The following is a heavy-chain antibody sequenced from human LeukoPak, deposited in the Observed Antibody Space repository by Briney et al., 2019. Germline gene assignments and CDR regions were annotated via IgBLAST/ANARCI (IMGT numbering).Heavy chain of an antibody. CDR2: INSDGSSK. V-gene: IGHV3-74*01. CDR3: ARGPTYCSGGSCYPAKYYYYYMDV. CDR1: GFTFSSYW. D-gene: IGHD2-15*01. Sequence: PGGSLTLSCAASGFTFSSYWMHWVRQAPGKGLVWVSRINSDGSSKSYADSVKGRFTISRDNAKNTLYLQMNSLRAEDTAVYYCARGPTYCSGGSCYPAKYYYYYMDVWGKGTTVTVAS. J-gene: IGHJ6*03.